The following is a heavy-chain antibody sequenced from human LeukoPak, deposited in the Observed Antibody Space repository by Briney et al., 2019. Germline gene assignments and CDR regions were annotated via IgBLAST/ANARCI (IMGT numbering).Heavy chain of an antibody. D-gene: IGHD3-16*02. Sequence: PSETLSLTCTVSGGSVSSGSYYWSWIRQPPGKGLEWIGYIYYSGSTHYNPSLKSRVTISVDTSKNQFSLKLSSVTAADTAVYYCARGGRNDYVWGSYRDGYYFDYWGQGTLVTVSS. V-gene: IGHV4-61*01. CDR3: ARGGRNDYVWGSYRDGYYFDY. J-gene: IGHJ4*02. CDR1: GGSVSSGSYY. CDR2: IYYSGST.